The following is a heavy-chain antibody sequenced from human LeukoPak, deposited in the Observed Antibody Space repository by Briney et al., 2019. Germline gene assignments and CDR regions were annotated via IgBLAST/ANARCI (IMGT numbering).Heavy chain of an antibody. V-gene: IGHV4-61*01. CDR3: ARDLYSSSRYFDY. CDR1: GGSISSSSYY. D-gene: IGHD6-6*01. J-gene: IGHJ4*02. CDR2: IYYSGST. Sequence: PSETLSLTCTVSGGSISSSSYYWGWIRQPPGKGLEWIGYIYYSGSTNYNPSLKSRVTISVDTSKNQFSLKLSSVTAADTAVYYCARDLYSSSRYFDYWGQGTLVTVSS.